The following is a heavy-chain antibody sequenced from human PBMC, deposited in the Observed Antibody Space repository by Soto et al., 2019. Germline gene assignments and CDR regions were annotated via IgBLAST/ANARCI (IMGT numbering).Heavy chain of an antibody. CDR1: GFTFSTYS. CDR2: ISGSSSYI. CDR3: ARDLYGDYAVDY. D-gene: IGHD4-17*01. J-gene: IGHJ4*02. Sequence: EVHLVESGGGLVKPGGSLRLSCAASGFTFSTYSINWVRQAPGKGLEWVSSISGSSSYIYYADSVKGRFTISRDNAKNSLYLQMNSLRVEDTAVYYCARDLYGDYAVDYWGRGTLVTVSS. V-gene: IGHV3-21*01.